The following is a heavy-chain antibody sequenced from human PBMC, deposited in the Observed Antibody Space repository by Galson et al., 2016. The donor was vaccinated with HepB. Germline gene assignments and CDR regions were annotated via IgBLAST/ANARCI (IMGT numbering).Heavy chain of an antibody. Sequence: CAISGDSVSRTSASWTWIRQSPSRGLEWLGRTYYRSTWYNEYALSVKSRITINSDTSKNQFSLQLTSVTPEDTAVYYCTREKDNRFTYWGQGTLVTVS. CDR2: TYYRSTWYN. D-gene: IGHD1-1*01. V-gene: IGHV6-1*01. CDR3: TREKDNRFTY. CDR1: GDSVSRTSAS. J-gene: IGHJ4*02.